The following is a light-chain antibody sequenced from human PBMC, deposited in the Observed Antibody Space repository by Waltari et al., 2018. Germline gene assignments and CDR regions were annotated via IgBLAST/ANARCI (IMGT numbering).Light chain of an antibody. V-gene: IGLV2-23*02. CDR2: DVN. CDR1: SIDVGDYTL. Sequence: SALTHTPTVSGPPGQSSTIPCTGTSIDVGDYTLVSWYQQHPGKAPKLIIYDVNKRPSGVSNRFSGSKSGNTASLTISGLQAADEADYYCCSYAGSSISVFGGGTRLTVL. J-gene: IGLJ3*02. CDR3: CSYAGSSISV.